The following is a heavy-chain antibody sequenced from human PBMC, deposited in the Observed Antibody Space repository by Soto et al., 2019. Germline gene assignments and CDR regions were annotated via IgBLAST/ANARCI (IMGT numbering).Heavy chain of an antibody. Sequence: QVQLQASGPGLVKPSQTLSLTCTVSGGSFSSRIYYWNWIRQHPGKGLEWIGYSYYSGSTYYNPSLNSRVTIPVYTSKSQFSLNLSSVTAADTAVYYCTRDPGCNTNYWYFDRWGRGTLVTVSS. D-gene: IGHD2-15*01. CDR3: TRDPGCNTNYWYFDR. CDR2: SYYSGST. CDR1: GGSFSSRIYY. V-gene: IGHV4-31*03. J-gene: IGHJ2*01.